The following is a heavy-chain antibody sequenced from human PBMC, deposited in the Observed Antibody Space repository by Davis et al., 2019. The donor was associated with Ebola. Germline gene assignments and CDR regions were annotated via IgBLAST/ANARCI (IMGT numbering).Heavy chain of an antibody. CDR2: ISWNSGSI. V-gene: IGHV3-9*01. CDR3: ARGGIAAAGGYYYYGMDV. CDR1: GFTFDDYA. Sequence: GGSLRLSCAASGFTFDDYAMHWVRQAPGKGLEWVSGISWNSGSIGYADSVKGRFTISRDNAKNSLYLQMNSLRAEDTAVYYCARGGIAAAGGYYYYGMDVWGQGTTVTVSS. J-gene: IGHJ6*02. D-gene: IGHD6-13*01.